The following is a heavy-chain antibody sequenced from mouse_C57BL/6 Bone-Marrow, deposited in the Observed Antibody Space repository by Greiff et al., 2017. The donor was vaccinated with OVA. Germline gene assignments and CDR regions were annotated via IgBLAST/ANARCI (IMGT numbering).Heavy chain of an antibody. J-gene: IGHJ2*01. CDR2: FYPGSGSI. D-gene: IGHD2-3*01. Sequence: QVQLKQSRAELVKPGASVKLSCKASGYTFTEYTIHWVKQRSGQGLEWIGWFYPGSGSIKYNEKFKDKATLTAAKSSSTVFMALSRLTSDDSAVFFCERNEIDDGYYSDYWGQGNTLTVSS. V-gene: IGHV1-62-2*01. CDR1: GYTFTEYT. CDR3: ERNEIDDGYYSDY.